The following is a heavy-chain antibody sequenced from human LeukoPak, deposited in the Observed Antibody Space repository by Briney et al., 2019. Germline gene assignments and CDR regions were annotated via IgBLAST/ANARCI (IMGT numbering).Heavy chain of an antibody. CDR2: LSHSGSS. Sequence: SETLSLTCTVSGYSISSGYYWDWIRQPPGKGLEWIGTLSHSGSSYYNPSLKSRVTISVDTSKNQFSLKLSSVTAADTAVYYCARVGLWGFDPWGQGTLVTVSS. J-gene: IGHJ5*02. D-gene: IGHD2-15*01. V-gene: IGHV4-38-2*02. CDR3: ARVGLWGFDP. CDR1: GYSISSGYY.